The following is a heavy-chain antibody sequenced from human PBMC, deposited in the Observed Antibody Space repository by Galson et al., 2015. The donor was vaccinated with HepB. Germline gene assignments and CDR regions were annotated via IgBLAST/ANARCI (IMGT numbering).Heavy chain of an antibody. CDR2: ISSSGSYI. J-gene: IGHJ6*02. Sequence: SLRLSCAASGFTFSSYSMNWVRQAPGKGLEWVSSISSSGSYIYYADSVKGRFTISRDNAKNSLYLQMNSLRAEDTAVYYCARFLGVDTAMGKGGQPVSTYYYYGMDVWGQGTTVTVSS. CDR1: GFTFSSYS. D-gene: IGHD5-18*01. V-gene: IGHV3-21*01. CDR3: ARFLGVDTAMGKGGQPVSTYYYYGMDV.